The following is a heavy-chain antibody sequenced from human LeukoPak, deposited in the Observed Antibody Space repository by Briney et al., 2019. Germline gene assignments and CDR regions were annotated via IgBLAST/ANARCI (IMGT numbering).Heavy chain of an antibody. CDR3: ARDWCFDL. V-gene: IGHV3-7*01. J-gene: IGHJ2*01. CDR2: LKQDGSEK. CDR1: GFTFSSYW. Sequence: GGSLRLSCVASGFTFSSYWMSWVRQAPGKGLEWVANLKQDGSEKYYVDSVKGRFTISRDNAKNSLYLQMNSLRAEDTAVYYCARDWCFDLWGRGTLVTVSS.